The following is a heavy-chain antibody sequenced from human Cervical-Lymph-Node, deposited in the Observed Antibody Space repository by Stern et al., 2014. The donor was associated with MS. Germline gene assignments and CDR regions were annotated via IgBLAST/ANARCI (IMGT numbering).Heavy chain of an antibody. J-gene: IGHJ6*02. CDR3: ARDEDIVVVPAAIAVDYYYGMDV. D-gene: IGHD2-2*02. V-gene: IGHV1-46*03. CDR2: INPRGGSP. CDR1: GYTFTSYY. Sequence: VQLVESGAEVKKPGASVKVSCKASGYTFTSYYMHWVRQAPGQGLEWMGIINPRGGSPSYAQKFQGRVTMTRDTSTSTVYMELSSLRSEDTAVYYCARDEDIVVVPAAIAVDYYYGMDVWGQGTTVTVSS.